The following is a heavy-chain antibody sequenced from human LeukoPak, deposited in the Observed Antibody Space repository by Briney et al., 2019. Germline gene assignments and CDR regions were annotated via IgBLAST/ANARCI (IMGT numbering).Heavy chain of an antibody. Sequence: GGSLRLSCAASGFTFSSYWMHWVRQAPGKGLVWVSRINSDGSSTSYADSVKGQFTISRDNAKNTLYLQMNSLRAEDTAVYYCARVGADWSSDYWGQGTLVTVSS. CDR1: GFTFSSYW. D-gene: IGHD3-3*01. CDR3: ARVGADWSSDY. J-gene: IGHJ4*02. CDR2: INSDGSST. V-gene: IGHV3-74*01.